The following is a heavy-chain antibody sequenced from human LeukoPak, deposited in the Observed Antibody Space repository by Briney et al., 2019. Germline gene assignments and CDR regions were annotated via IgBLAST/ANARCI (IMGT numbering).Heavy chain of an antibody. CDR2: ISYDGSNE. CDR3: AKDRVNYYDSSGYYYYFDY. J-gene: IGHJ4*02. Sequence: GRSLRLSCAASGFTFNSYGMHWVRQAPGKGLEWVAVISYDGSNEYYADSVKGRFTISRDNSKNTLYLQMNSLRAEDTAVYYCAKDRVNYYDSSGYYYYFDYWGQGTLVTVSS. D-gene: IGHD3-22*01. CDR1: GFTFNSYG. V-gene: IGHV3-30*18.